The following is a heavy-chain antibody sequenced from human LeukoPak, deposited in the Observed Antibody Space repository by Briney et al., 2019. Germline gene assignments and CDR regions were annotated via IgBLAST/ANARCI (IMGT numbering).Heavy chain of an antibody. Sequence: SETLSLTCTVSGGSISSYYWSWIRQPPGKGLERIGYIYYSGSTNYNPSLTSRGTISIDMPNNQFSLELSSVTAADTAVYYCAREEAGGYYFDYWGQGTLVTVSS. V-gene: IGHV4-59*12. CDR3: AREEAGGYYFDY. CDR2: IYYSGST. D-gene: IGHD3-16*01. J-gene: IGHJ4*02. CDR1: GGSISSYY.